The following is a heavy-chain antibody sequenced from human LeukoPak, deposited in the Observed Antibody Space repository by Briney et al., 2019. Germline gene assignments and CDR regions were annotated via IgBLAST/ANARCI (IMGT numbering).Heavy chain of an antibody. CDR2: ISAYNGHT. V-gene: IGHV1-18*01. CDR3: ARGGRWELPRPYAFDI. D-gene: IGHD1-26*01. Sequence: ASVKVSCKASGYTFTSYGISWVRQAPGQGLEWMGWISAYNGHTNYAQKLQDSVTMTTDTSTSTAHMELRSLRSDDTAVYYCARGGRWELPRPYAFDIWGQGTMVTVSS. J-gene: IGHJ3*02. CDR1: GYTFTSYG.